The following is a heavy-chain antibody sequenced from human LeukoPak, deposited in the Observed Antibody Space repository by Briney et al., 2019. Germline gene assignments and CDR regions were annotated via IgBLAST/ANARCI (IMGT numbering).Heavy chain of an antibody. D-gene: IGHD2-2*01. CDR1: GFTFSDHY. J-gene: IGHJ3*02. CDR2: IRNKANSYST. CDR3: VRTRLGMSTRVFDI. Sequence: GSLRLSCAASGFTFSDHYMDWVRQAPGQGLEWVGRIRNKANSYSTEYAASVKGRFTISRDDSKNSLYLQMNSLKTEDAAVYYCVRTRLGMSTRVFDIWGQGTMVTVSS. V-gene: IGHV3-72*01.